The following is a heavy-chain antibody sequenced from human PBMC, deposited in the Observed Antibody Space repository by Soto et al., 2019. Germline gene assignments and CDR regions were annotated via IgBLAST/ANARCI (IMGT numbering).Heavy chain of an antibody. CDR1: GFTFSSDI. J-gene: IGHJ3*02. V-gene: IGHV3-21*01. Sequence: PGGTLTLSCAASGFTFSSDIMNWGRRPPGKGLEWVSSISSSSSYIYYADSVKGRFTISRDNAKNSLYLQMNSLRAEDTAVYYCARDWNSDSGAFDTWGQGTTVTVSS. D-gene: IGHD1-7*01. CDR3: ARDWNSDSGAFDT. CDR2: ISSSSSYI.